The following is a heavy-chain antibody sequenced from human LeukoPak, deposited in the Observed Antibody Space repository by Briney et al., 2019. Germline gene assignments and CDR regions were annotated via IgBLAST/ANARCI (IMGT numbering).Heavy chain of an antibody. CDR1: GFTLSNHW. J-gene: IGHJ4*02. Sequence: GGSLRLSCAASGFTLSNHWMIWVRQAPGKGLECVANIKQDGTEKYYLDSVKGRFTISRDNAQNSLYLQMSSLRAEDTAVYYCARGRFHYDSTGYSSFYHWGQGTLVTVSS. CDR3: ARGRFHYDSTGYSSFYH. V-gene: IGHV3-7*01. D-gene: IGHD3-22*01. CDR2: IKQDGTEK.